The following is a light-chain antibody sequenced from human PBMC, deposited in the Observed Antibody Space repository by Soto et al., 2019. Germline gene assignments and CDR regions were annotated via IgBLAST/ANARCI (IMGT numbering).Light chain of an antibody. V-gene: IGLV1-44*01. Sequence: QSVLTQPPSASGTPGQRVAFSCSGSSSNIGANTVNWYQQFPGAAPKLLIYSHSQRPSGVPDRFSGSRSGNTASLTISGLQAEDEADYYCSSYTDSSNYVFGTGTKSPS. CDR2: SHS. CDR1: SSNIGANT. CDR3: SSYTDSSNYV. J-gene: IGLJ1*01.